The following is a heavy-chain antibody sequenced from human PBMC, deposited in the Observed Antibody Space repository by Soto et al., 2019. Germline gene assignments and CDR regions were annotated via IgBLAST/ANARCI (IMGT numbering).Heavy chain of an antibody. D-gene: IGHD2-2*01. CDR2: IIPIFGTA. CDR1: GGTFSSYA. V-gene: IGHV1-69*13. J-gene: IGHJ6*02. CDR3: ARGLSYCSSTSCYHPGGMDV. Sequence: SVKVSCKASGGTFSSYAISWVRQAPGQGLEWMGGIIPIFGTANYAQKFQGRVMITADESTSTAYMELSSLRSEDTAVYYCARGLSYCSSTSCYHPGGMDVWGQGTTVTVSS.